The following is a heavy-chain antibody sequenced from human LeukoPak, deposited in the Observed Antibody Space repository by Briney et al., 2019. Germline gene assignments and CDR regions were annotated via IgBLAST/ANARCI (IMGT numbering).Heavy chain of an antibody. CDR1: GGSFSGYY. V-gene: IGHV4-34*01. CDR3: ARGSRRSPSISATATLAFDI. D-gene: IGHD6-13*01. CDR2: INHSGGT. Sequence: SETLSLTCAVYGGSFSGYYWSWIRQPPGKGLEWIGEINHSGGTNYIPSLKSRVTISVDTPKNQFSLQLSSVTAADTAVYYCARGSRRSPSISATATLAFDIWGQGTMVTVSS. J-gene: IGHJ3*02.